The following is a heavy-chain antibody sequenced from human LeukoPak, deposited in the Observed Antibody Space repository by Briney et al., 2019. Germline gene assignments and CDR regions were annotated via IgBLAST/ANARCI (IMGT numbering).Heavy chain of an antibody. CDR3: ARADVVYYYYYYMDV. CDR2: ISAYNGNT. CDR1: GYTFTSYG. J-gene: IGHJ6*03. V-gene: IGHV1-18*01. D-gene: IGHD2-15*01. Sequence: ASVKVSCKASGYTFTSYGISWVRQAPGQGLEWKGWISAYNGNTNYAQKLQGRVTMTTDTSTSTAYMELRSLRSDDTAVYYCARADVVYYYYYYMDVWGKGTTVTVFS.